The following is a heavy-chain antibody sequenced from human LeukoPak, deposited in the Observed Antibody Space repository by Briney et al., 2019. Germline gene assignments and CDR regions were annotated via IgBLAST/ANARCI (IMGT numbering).Heavy chain of an antibody. CDR1: GFTFSDYY. CDR2: ISSSGSTI. V-gene: IGHV3-11*01. D-gene: IGHD2-8*01. CDR3: ARGGGDCTIGICYNYWYFYL. J-gene: IGHJ2*01. Sequence: AGGSLRLSCAASGFTFSDYYMSWIRQAPGKGLEWVSHISSSGSTIYSADAVKGLFTITRANAKNSLCLQRNSLRAEDTDVYYCARGGGDCTIGICYNYWYFYLWGRGTLVTVSS.